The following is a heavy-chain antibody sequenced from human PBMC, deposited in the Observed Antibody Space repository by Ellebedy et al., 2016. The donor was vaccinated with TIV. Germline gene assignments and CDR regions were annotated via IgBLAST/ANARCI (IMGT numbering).Heavy chain of an antibody. CDR1: GGSLSGFH. J-gene: IGHJ4*02. CDR2: TNQSGGT. CDR3: ARAGSYGAYDGFDL. V-gene: IGHV4-34*01. D-gene: IGHD4-17*01. Sequence: MPSETLSLTCAVDGGSLSGFHWSWIRQSPGQGLEWIGETNQSGGTNYNPSFKSRATISVDTPTNQFYLRLTSVTAADTAMFYCARAGSYGAYDGFDLWGQGALVTVSS.